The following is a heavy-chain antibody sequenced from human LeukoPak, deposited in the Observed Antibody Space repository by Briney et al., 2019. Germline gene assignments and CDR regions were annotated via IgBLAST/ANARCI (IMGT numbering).Heavy chain of an antibody. CDR3: ARRKLAYCGGDCYNEYFQH. V-gene: IGHV3-7*01. CDR1: GFTFSSYW. Sequence: GGSLRLSCAASGFTFSSYWMSWVRQAPGKGLEWVANIKQDGSEKYYVDSVKGRFTISRDNAKNSLYLQMNSLRAEDTAEYYCARRKLAYCGGDCYNEYFQHWGQGTLVTVSS. CDR2: IKQDGSEK. J-gene: IGHJ1*01. D-gene: IGHD2-21*02.